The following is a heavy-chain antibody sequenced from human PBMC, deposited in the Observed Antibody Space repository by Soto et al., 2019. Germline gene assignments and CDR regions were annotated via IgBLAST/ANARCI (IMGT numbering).Heavy chain of an antibody. J-gene: IGHJ6*02. D-gene: IGHD3-10*01. V-gene: IGHV3-21*01. CDR1: GFTFSSYN. CDR2: ISSSSSYI. Sequence: GGSLRLSCAASGFTFSSYNMNWVRQAPGKGLECVSSISSSSSYIYYADSVKGRFTISRDNAKNSLYLQMNSLRAEDTAVYYCARSAGDYYGMDVWGQGTTVTVSS. CDR3: ARSAGDYYGMDV.